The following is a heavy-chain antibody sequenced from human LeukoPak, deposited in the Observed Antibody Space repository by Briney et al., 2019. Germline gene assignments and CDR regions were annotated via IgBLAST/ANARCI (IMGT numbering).Heavy chain of an antibody. D-gene: IGHD5-18*01. CDR3: ARGCYSSFDY. V-gene: IGHV6-1*01. CDR1: GDSLSNNNVA. J-gene: IGHJ4*02. CDR2: TYYRSKWNT. Sequence: SQTLSLTCAISGDSLSNNNVAWNWIRQSPSRGLEWLGSTYYRSKWNTDYAVSVKSRITINSDTSKNQFSLQLNSVTPEDTAVYSCARGCYSSFDYWDQGTLVTVSS.